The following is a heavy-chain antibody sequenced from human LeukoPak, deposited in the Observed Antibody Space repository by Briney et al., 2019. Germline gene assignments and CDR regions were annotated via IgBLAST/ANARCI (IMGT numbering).Heavy chain of an antibody. CDR1: GGSFSGYY. CDR3: ARGVDRGYFDY. J-gene: IGHJ4*02. CDR2: INHSGST. V-gene: IGHV4-34*01. Sequence: SETLSLTCAVYGGSFSGYYWSWIRQPPGKGLEWIGEINHSGSTNYNPSLKSRVTISVVTSKNQFSLKLSSVTAADTAVYYCARGVDRGYFDYWGQGTLVTVSS. D-gene: IGHD5-12*01.